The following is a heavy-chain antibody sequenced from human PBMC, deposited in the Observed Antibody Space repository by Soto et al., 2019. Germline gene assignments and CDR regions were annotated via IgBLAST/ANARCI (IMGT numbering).Heavy chain of an antibody. D-gene: IGHD4-17*01. CDR1: GFTFSSYG. J-gene: IGHJ1*01. CDR3: ARDWVHYAYGGNPGHFQH. V-gene: IGHV3-33*01. CDR2: ICYDGSNK. Sequence: QVQLVESGGGVVQPGRSLRLSCAASGFTFSSYGMHWVRQAPGKGLEWVAVICYDGSNKYYADSVKGRFTSSRDNYKNTLYLQMNSLRAEDTAVYYCARDWVHYAYGGNPGHFQHWGQGTLVTVSS.